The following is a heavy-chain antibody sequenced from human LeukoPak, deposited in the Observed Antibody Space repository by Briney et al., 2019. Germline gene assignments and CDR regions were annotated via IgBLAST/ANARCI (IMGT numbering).Heavy chain of an antibody. V-gene: IGHV1-69*05. D-gene: IGHD4-11*01. J-gene: IGHJ6*03. CDR1: GGTFSSYA. CDR2: IMPIFVTA. CDR3: ARGHSNLQYYYYVGV. Sequence: ASVPVSCQASGGTFSSYAISWVGPAPGQGLEWMGGIMPIFVTANYAQKFQGRVTSTTDESTGTAYVELSSLRSEDTAVYYCARGHSNLQYYYYVGVWGKGTTVTVSS.